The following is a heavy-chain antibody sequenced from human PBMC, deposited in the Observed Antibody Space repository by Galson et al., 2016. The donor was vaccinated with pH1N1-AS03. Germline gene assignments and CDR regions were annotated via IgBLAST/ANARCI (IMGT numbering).Heavy chain of an antibody. CDR3: ARSDKQVYFDL. D-gene: IGHD1/OR15-1a*01. CDR1: GYNFTKSW. J-gene: IGHJ4*01. CDR2: IYPDDSDT. V-gene: IGHV5-51*01. Sequence: QSGAEVKKPGESLKISCKGFGYNFTKSWIGWVRQMPGKGLEWMGIIYPDDSDTRYSPSFQGQVTFLVDKSISTAYLQWRSLKASDTATYYWARSDKQVYFDLWGQGTLVTVSS.